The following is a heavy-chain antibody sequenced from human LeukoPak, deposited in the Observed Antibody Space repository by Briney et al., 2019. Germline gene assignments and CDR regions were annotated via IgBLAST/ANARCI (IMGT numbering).Heavy chain of an antibody. D-gene: IGHD1-1*01. J-gene: IGHJ4*02. Sequence: PSETLSLTCTVSGGSISSGDYYWSWIRQPPGKGLEWIGYIYYSGSTYYNPSLKSRVTISVDTSKNQFSPKLTSVTAADTAVYYCARDPAWKYFDYWGQGTLVTVSS. CDR2: IYYSGST. CDR1: GGSISSGDYY. CDR3: ARDPAWKYFDY. V-gene: IGHV4-30-4*08.